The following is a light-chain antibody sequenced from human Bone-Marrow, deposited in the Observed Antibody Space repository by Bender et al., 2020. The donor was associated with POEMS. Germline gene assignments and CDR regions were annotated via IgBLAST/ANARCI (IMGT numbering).Light chain of an antibody. CDR1: SSDVGSYNY. J-gene: IGLJ2*01. V-gene: IGLV2-14*01. Sequence: QSALTQPASVSGSPGQSITISCTGSSSDVGSYNYVSWYQQHPGKAPKLMIYDVSNRPSGVSNRFSGSKSGNTASLTISGLQPEDEADYYCSSYTSSGTLVVFGGGTQLTVL. CDR3: SSYTSSGTLVV. CDR2: DVS.